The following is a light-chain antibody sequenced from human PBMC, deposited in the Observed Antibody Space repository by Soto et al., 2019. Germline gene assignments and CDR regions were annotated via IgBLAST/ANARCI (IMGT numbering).Light chain of an antibody. Sequence: SYELTQPPSVXXXXXXXXXXTCSGDKLGDKYACWYQQKPGQSPVLVIYQDSKRPSGIPERFSGSNSGNTATLTISGTQAMDEADYYCQAWDSSTAVFGGGTKLTVL. CDR2: QDS. CDR1: KLGDKY. CDR3: QAWDSSTAV. J-gene: IGLJ2*01. V-gene: IGLV3-1*01.